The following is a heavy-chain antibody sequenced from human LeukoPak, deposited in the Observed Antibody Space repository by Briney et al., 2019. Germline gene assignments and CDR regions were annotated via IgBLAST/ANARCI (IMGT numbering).Heavy chain of an antibody. CDR1: GFTFSVYA. D-gene: IGHD2-21*02. V-gene: IGHV3-64D*06. CDR3: VKDGLAFCGGDCYSYFDY. Sequence: PGGSLRLSCSASGFTFSVYAIHWVRQAPGKGLEYVSTMSSNGGSTYYADSVKGRFTISRDNSKNTVSLQMSSLRAEDTALYYCVKDGLAFCGGDCYSYFDYWGQGTLVTVCS. CDR2: MSSNGGST. J-gene: IGHJ4*02.